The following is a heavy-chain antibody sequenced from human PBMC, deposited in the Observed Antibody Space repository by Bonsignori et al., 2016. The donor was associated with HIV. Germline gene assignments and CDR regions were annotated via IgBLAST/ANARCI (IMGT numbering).Heavy chain of an antibody. CDR2: ISSSSSTI. CDR1: GFTFSSYS. J-gene: IGHJ5*02. D-gene: IGHD1-7*01. CDR3: ARDAVTGTTRWFDP. Sequence: GGSLRLSCAASGFTFSSYSMNWVRQAPGKGLEWVSYISSSSSTIYYADSVKGRFTISRDNAKNSLYLQMNSLRDEDTAVYYCARDAVTGTTRWFDPWGQGTLVTVSS. V-gene: IGHV3-48*02.